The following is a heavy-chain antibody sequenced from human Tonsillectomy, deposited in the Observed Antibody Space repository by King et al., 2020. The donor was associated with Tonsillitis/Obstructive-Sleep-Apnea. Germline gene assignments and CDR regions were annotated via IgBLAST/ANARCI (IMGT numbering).Heavy chain of an antibody. Sequence: QLQESGPGLVKPSETLSLTCTVSGGSISSYYWSWIRQPPGKGLEWIGYIYYSGSTNYNPSLKSRVTISVDTSKNQFSLKLSSVTAADTAVYYCARHEGYSGSYYFDYWGQGTLVTVSS. CDR2: IYYSGST. V-gene: IGHV4-59*08. D-gene: IGHD1-26*01. J-gene: IGHJ4*02. CDR1: GGSISSYY. CDR3: ARHEGYSGSYYFDY.